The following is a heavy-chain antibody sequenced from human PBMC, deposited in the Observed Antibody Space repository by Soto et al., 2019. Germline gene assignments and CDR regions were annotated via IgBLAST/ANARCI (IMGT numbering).Heavy chain of an antibody. CDR2: IHPGIGNT. CDR3: AKDNSGWSFYGLDV. CDR1: EKTSINYY. J-gene: IGHJ6*02. Sequence: QLQLVHSGAEVKKPGASVRISCTASEKTSINYYVHWVRQAPGQGLEWMGVIHPGIGNTNVAPRFQDRVTMTRDTSTGTVYMELSSLRSDDTAVYYCAKDNSGWSFYGLDVWGQGTTVTVSS. D-gene: IGHD6-19*01. V-gene: IGHV1-46*01.